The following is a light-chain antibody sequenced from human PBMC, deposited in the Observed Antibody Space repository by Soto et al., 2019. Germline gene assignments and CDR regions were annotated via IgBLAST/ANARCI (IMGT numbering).Light chain of an antibody. CDR3: QQRSNWPIT. Sequence: ELVLTQSPATLSLSPGERATLSCGASQSVSSYLAWYQQKPGQAPRLLIYDASNRATGIPARFSGSGSGTDFTLTISSLEPEDFAVYYCQQRSNWPITCGQGKQREIK. CDR2: DAS. V-gene: IGKV3-11*01. CDR1: QSVSSY. J-gene: IGKJ5*01.